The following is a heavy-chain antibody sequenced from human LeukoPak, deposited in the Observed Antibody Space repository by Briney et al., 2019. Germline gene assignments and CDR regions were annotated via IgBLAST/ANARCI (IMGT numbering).Heavy chain of an antibody. CDR1: GYTFTIYG. V-gene: IGHV1-18*01. CDR2: ISAYNGNT. CDR3: ARDLRPYYDSSGYY. J-gene: IGHJ4*02. Sequence: ASVKVSFKASGYTFTIYGISWVRQAPGQGLEWMGWISAYNGNTNYAQKLQGRVTMTTDTSTSTAYMELRSLRSDDTAVYYCARDLRPYYDSSGYYWGQGTLVTVSS. D-gene: IGHD3-22*01.